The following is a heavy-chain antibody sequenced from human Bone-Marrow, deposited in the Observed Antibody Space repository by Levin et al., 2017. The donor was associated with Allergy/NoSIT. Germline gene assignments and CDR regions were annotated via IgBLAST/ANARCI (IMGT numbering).Heavy chain of an antibody. J-gene: IGHJ6*02. D-gene: IGHD2-8*01. CDR3: ARRLNYCTNGVCYTHGMDV. V-gene: IGHV5-51*01. CDR2: IHPGDSDT. Sequence: ASVKVSCTGSGYSFSNYWIGWVRQMPGKGLEWMGIIHPGDSDTRYSPSFQGQVTISADKTITTAYLQWSSLKASDTAMYYCARRLNYCTNGVCYTHGMDVWGQGTTVTVS. CDR1: GYSFSNYW.